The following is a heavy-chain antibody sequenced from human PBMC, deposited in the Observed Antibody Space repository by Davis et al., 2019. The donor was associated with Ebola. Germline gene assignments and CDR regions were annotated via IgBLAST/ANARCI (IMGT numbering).Heavy chain of an antibody. Sequence: MPSETLSLTCTVSGGSISSGDYYWSWIRQPPGKGLEWIGYIYYSGSTYYNPSLKSRVTISVDTSKNQFSLKLSSVTAADTAVYYCARNRGSSGYYELFDYWGQGTLVTVSS. CDR3: ARNRGSSGYYELFDY. CDR1: GGSISSGDYY. D-gene: IGHD3-22*01. CDR2: IYYSGST. J-gene: IGHJ4*02. V-gene: IGHV4-30-4*01.